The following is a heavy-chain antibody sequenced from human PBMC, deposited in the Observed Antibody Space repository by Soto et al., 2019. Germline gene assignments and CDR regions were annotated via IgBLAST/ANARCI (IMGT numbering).Heavy chain of an antibody. Sequence: EVQLLESGGGLVQPGGSLRLSCAASGFTFSSYAMSWVRQAPGKGLEWVSTISGSGGSTYYADSVKGRFTISRDNSKNTLYLQMNSLRAEDTAVYYCAKGRAVGITIFGVWGKGTTVTVSS. V-gene: IGHV3-23*01. D-gene: IGHD3-3*01. CDR1: GFTFSSYA. CDR2: ISGSGGST. CDR3: AKGRAVGITIFGV. J-gene: IGHJ6*04.